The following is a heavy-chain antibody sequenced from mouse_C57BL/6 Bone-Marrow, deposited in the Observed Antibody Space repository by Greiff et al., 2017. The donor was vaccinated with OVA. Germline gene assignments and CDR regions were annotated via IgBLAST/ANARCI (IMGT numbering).Heavy chain of an antibody. Sequence: VKLQQPGAELVMPGASVKLSCKASGYTFTSYWMHWVKQRPGQGLEWIGEIDPSDSYTNYNQKFKGKSTLTVDKSSSTAYMQLSSLTSEDSAVYYCARGYYSNLYYYAMDYWGQGTSVTVSS. D-gene: IGHD2-5*01. CDR2: IDPSDSYT. CDR1: GYTFTSYW. J-gene: IGHJ4*01. V-gene: IGHV1-69*01. CDR3: ARGYYSNLYYYAMDY.